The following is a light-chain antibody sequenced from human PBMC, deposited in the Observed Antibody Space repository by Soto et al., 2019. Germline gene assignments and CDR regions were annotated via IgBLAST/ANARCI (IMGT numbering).Light chain of an antibody. V-gene: IGKV1-5*01. CDR2: DAF. J-gene: IGKJ5*01. CDR1: QSSVSW. CDR3: QQYKSFPIT. Sequence: DIQMTQSPSTLSASVRDRVTITCRASQSSVSWLAWYQQKPGKAPKVLIYDAFSLESGVPSRFSGSGSGTEFTLTISSLQPDDFATYCCQQYKSFPITFGQGTRLEIK.